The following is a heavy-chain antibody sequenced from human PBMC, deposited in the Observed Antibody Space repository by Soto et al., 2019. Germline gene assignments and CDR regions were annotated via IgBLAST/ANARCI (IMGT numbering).Heavy chain of an antibody. CDR1: GFTFSSYW. Sequence: GGSLRLSCAASGFTFSSYWMSWVRRAPGKGLEWVANIKQDGSEKYYVDSVKGRFTISRDNAKNSLYLQMNSLRAEDAAVYYCASSSGWDAFDIWGQGTMVTVSS. CDR3: ASSSGWDAFDI. J-gene: IGHJ3*02. V-gene: IGHV3-7*03. D-gene: IGHD6-19*01. CDR2: IKQDGSEK.